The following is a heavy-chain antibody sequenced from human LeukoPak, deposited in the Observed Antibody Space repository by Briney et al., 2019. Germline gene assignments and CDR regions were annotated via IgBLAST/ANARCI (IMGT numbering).Heavy chain of an antibody. CDR3: ARDPGARGFDY. CDR2: IYHSGST. D-gene: IGHD3-10*01. CDR1: GGSISSSNW. Sequence: SGTLSLTCAVSGGSISSSNWWSWVRQPPGKGLEGSGEIYHSGSTNYNPSLKSRVTISVDKSKNQFSLRLSSVAAADTAVYYCARDPGARGFDYWGQGTLVTVSS. J-gene: IGHJ4*02. V-gene: IGHV4-4*02.